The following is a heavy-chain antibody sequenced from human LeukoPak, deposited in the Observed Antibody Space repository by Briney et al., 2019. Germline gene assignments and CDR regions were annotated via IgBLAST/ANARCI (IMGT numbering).Heavy chain of an antibody. CDR1: GFTFSSFG. CDR3: AKGAGSYYQDY. CDR2: ISGSGGST. Sequence: GGSLRLSCAASGFTFSSFGMSWVRQAPGKGLEWVSSISGSGGSTYYADSVKGRFTISRDNSKNTLYLQMNSLRAEDTAVYYCAKGAGSYYQDYWGQGTLVTVSS. D-gene: IGHD1-26*01. V-gene: IGHV3-23*01. J-gene: IGHJ4*02.